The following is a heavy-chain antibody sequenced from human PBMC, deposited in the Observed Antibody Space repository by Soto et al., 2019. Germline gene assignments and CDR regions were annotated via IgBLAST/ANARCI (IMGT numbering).Heavy chain of an antibody. D-gene: IGHD6-19*01. CDR2: ISYDGGNK. J-gene: IGHJ4*02. V-gene: IGHV3-30*03. Sequence: QVQLVESGGGVVQPGRSLRLSCAASGFTFSSSGIHWVRQAPGKGLEWVAVISYDGGNKYYVDSVEGRFTISRDNSKNTLYLQMNSLRAQDTAVYYCATDFSGWYGSTEYGFWGQGTLVTVSS. CDR1: GFTFSSSG. CDR3: ATDFSGWYGSTEYGF.